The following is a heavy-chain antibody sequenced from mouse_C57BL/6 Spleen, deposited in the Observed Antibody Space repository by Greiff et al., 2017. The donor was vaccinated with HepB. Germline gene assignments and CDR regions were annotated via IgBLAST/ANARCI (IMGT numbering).Heavy chain of an antibody. CDR3: ARVTRTWFAY. CDR1: GFTFSDYG. V-gene: IGHV5-17*01. D-gene: IGHD2-13*01. J-gene: IGHJ3*01. CDR2: ISSGSSTI. Sequence: EVKVVESGGGLVKPGGSLKLSCAASGFTFSDYGMHWVSQAPEKGLEWVAYISSGSSTIYYADTVKGRFTISRDNAKNTLFLQMTSLRSEDTAMYYCARVTRTWFAYWGQGTLVTVSA.